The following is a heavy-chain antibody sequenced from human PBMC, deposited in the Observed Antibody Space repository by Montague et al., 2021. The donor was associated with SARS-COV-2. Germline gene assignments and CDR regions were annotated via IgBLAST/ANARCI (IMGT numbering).Heavy chain of an antibody. Sequence: QSGAEVKKPGESLKISCKGSGYRFSSYWIGWVRQMSGKGLEWRGIIYPGDSDTRYSPSFQGKVTISADKSITTAYLQWSSPKASDTAMYYCARRIHGTYYFDDWGQGTLVTVSS. D-gene: IGHD1-14*01. V-gene: IGHV5-51*01. CDR3: ARRIHGTYYFDD. CDR2: IYPGDSDT. CDR1: GYRFSSYW. J-gene: IGHJ4*02.